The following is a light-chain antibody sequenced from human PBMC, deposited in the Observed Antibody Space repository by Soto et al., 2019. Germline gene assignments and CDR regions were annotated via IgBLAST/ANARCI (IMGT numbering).Light chain of an antibody. Sequence: QAVVTQEPSLTVSPGGTVTLTCASSTGAVSSGFYPSWFQQKPGQAPRTLIYSTNNKYSWTPARFSGSLLGGKAALTLSGVQPEDEDEYYCLLYSGYSDSQLIFGGGTKLTVL. CDR2: STN. J-gene: IGLJ2*01. CDR1: TGAVSSGFY. CDR3: LLYSGYSDSQLI. V-gene: IGLV7-43*01.